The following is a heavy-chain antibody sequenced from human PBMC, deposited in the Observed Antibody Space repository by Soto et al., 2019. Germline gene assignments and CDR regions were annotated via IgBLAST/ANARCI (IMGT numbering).Heavy chain of an antibody. CDR1: GGSISSGGYY. CDR2: IYYSGST. D-gene: IGHD4-17*01. Sequence: QVQLQESGPGLVKPSQTLSLTCTVSGGSISSGGYYWSWIRQHPGKGLEWIGYIYYSGSTYYNPSLQSRVTISVDTSKNQFSLKLSSVTAADTAVYCCARVVTTVTPGWFDPWGQGTLVTVSS. CDR3: ARVVTTVTPGWFDP. J-gene: IGHJ5*02. V-gene: IGHV4-31*03.